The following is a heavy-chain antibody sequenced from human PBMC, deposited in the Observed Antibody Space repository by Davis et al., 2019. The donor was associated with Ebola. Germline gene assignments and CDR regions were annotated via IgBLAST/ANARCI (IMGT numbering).Heavy chain of an antibody. V-gene: IGHV3-23*01. J-gene: IGHJ5*02. CDR3: AGDPNWESGS. D-gene: IGHD1-1*01. CDR1: GFTFSLTD. CDR2: SNGAAWST. Sequence: GESLKISCAASGFTFSLTDMNWFRQAPGRGPEWVANSNGAAWSTSYADSVKGRFTISRDNSKNMLYLQMDSLRSEDTAQYFCAGDPNWESGSWGQGTPVSVSS.